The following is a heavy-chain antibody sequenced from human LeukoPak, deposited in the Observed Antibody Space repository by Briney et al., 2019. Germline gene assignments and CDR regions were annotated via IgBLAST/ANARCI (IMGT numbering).Heavy chain of an antibody. J-gene: IGHJ3*02. CDR3: ASGDGGAPVTTRSVAFDI. Sequence: SVKVSCKASGGTFSSYAISWVRQAPGQGLEWMGGIIPIFDTANYAQKFQGRVTITTDESTSTAYMELSSLRSEDTAVYYCASGDGGAPVTTRSVAFDIWGQGTMATVSS. CDR1: GGTFSSYA. V-gene: IGHV1-69*05. CDR2: IIPIFDTA. D-gene: IGHD4-17*01.